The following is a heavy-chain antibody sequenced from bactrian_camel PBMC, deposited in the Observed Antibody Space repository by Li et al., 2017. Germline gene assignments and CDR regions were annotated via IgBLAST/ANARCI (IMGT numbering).Heavy chain of an antibody. CDR1: DSTWSRYC. V-gene: IGHV3S9*01. Sequence: HVQLVESGGGSVQAGGSLRLSCAASDSTWSRYCIGWFRQASGREREGVGGIDSDGVTSYADSVKGRFTVERDNGLNTVWLQMDGLQSDDTALYYCASNAVDYWGQGTQVTVS. J-gene: IGHJ4*01. CDR3: ASNAVDY. CDR2: IDSDGVT.